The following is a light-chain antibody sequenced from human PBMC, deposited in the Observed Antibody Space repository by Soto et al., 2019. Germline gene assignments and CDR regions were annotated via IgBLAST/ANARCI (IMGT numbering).Light chain of an antibody. CDR3: QQSFRIPRT. Sequence: DTQMTQSPSSLSASVGDRVTITCRASQNIWDYLNWYQQKPGKAPTLLIYTASILESGVPSRFSGGGSGTVFTLTITNLQPEELATYYCQQSFRIPRTFGQGTKVDIK. CDR1: QNIWDY. V-gene: IGKV1-39*01. CDR2: TAS. J-gene: IGKJ2*01.